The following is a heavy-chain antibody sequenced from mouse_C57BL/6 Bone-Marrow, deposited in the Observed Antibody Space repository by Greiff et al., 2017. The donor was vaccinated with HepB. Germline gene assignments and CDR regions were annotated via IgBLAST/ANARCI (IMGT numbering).Heavy chain of an antibody. CDR3: AILFTTVPMDY. J-gene: IGHJ4*01. CDR2: IHPSDSDT. D-gene: IGHD1-1*01. CDR1: GYTFTSYW. Sequence: QVQLQQPGAELVKPGASVKVSCKASGYTFTSYWMHWVKQRPGQGLEWIGRIHPSDSDTNYNQKFKGKATLTVDKSSSTAYMQRSSLKSEDSSVYYCAILFTTVPMDYWGQGTSVTVSS. V-gene: IGHV1-74*01.